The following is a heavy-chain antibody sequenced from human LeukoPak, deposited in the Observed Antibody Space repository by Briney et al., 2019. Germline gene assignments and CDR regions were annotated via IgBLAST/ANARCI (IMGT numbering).Heavy chain of an antibody. CDR3: ARDAMVRGVLIDY. CDR1: GFTFGTYS. J-gene: IGHJ4*02. V-gene: IGHV3-21*01. D-gene: IGHD3-10*01. CDR2: ISSSSSYI. Sequence: GGSLRLSCAASGFTFGTYSVNWVRQAPGKGLEWVSSISSSSSYIYYADSVKGRFTISRDNAKNSLFLQMSSLRAEDTAVYYCARDAMVRGVLIDYWGQGTLVTVSS.